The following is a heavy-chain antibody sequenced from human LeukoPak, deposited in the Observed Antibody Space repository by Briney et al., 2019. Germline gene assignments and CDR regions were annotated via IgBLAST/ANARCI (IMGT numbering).Heavy chain of an antibody. V-gene: IGHV3-74*01. J-gene: IGHJ4*02. CDR3: ARGDYVGYYLDY. D-gene: IGHD4-17*01. CDR2: IYTDGSRT. CDR1: GFTFSGYW. Sequence: GGSLRLSCAASGFTFSGYWMHWVRQGPGKGLVWVSRIYTDGSRTSYAASVKGRFTISRDNAENTLYLQMNSLRAEDTAVYYCARGDYVGYYLDYWGQGTLVTVSS.